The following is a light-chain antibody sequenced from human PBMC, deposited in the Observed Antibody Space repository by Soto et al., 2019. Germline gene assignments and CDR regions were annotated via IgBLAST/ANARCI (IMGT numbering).Light chain of an antibody. Sequence: EIVMTQSTATVCVSPGERATLSCRASQSVSSNLAWYQQKPGQAPRLLIYGASTRATGIPARFSGSGSGTEFTLTISSLEPEDFALYYCQQRSNWPPEITFGQGTRLEIK. CDR3: QQRSNWPPEIT. CDR2: GAS. CDR1: QSVSSN. J-gene: IGKJ5*01. V-gene: IGKV3-15*01.